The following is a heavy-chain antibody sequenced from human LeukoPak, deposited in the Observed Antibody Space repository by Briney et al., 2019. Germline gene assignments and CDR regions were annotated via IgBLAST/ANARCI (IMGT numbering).Heavy chain of an antibody. Sequence: SETLSLTCTVSGGSISSYYWSWIRQPPGKGLEWIGYIYYSGSTNYNPSLKSRVTISVDTFKNQFSLKLSSVTAADTAVYYCARHRYGSGSYQVDYWGQGTLVTVSS. D-gene: IGHD3-10*01. CDR3: ARHRYGSGSYQVDY. CDR1: GGSISSYY. V-gene: IGHV4-59*08. CDR2: IYYSGST. J-gene: IGHJ4*02.